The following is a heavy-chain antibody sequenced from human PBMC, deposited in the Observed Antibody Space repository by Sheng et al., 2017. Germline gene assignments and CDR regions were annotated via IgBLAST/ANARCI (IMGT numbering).Heavy chain of an antibody. D-gene: IGHD7-27*01. CDR3: AREIWGTYYFDY. CDR2: ISYDGASK. V-gene: IGHV3-30-3*01. CDR1: GFTFSSYA. J-gene: IGHJ4*02. Sequence: QVQLVESGGGVVQPGRSLRLSCAASGFTFSSYAMHWVRQAPGKGLEWVAVISYDGASKYYADSVKGRFTISRDNSKNTLYLQMNSLRAEDTAVYYCAREIWGTYYFDYWGQGTLVTVSS.